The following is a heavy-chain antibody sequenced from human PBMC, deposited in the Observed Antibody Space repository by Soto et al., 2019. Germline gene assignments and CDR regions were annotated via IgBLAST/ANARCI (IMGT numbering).Heavy chain of an antibody. CDR1: GGSISNYY. V-gene: IGHV4-59*01. D-gene: IGHD6-13*01. CDR3: ARAGYSSSWYLDY. J-gene: IGHJ4*02. CDR2: IHNSGST. Sequence: SEIQSLTSTVSGGSISNYYWRCIRQPPGKGLEWIGYIHNSGSTNYIPSLKSRVTISIDTPKNQFSLKLSSVTAADTAVYYCARAGYSSSWYLDYWSQGSLVPVSS.